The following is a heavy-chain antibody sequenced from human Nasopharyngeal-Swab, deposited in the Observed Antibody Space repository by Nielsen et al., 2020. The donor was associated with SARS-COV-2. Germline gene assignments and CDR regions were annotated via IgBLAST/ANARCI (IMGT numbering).Heavy chain of an antibody. D-gene: IGHD5-18*01. CDR2: ISWNSGSI. CDR3: AKGDTAMVTSMQQWLATGGLIDY. J-gene: IGHJ4*02. V-gene: IGHV3-9*01. Sequence: SLMIPCAASGFTFDDYAMHWVRQAPGKGLEWVSGISWNSGSIGYADSVKGRFTISRDNAKNSLYLQMNSLRAEDTALYYCAKGDTAMVTSMQQWLATGGLIDYWGQGTLVTVSS. CDR1: GFTFDDYA.